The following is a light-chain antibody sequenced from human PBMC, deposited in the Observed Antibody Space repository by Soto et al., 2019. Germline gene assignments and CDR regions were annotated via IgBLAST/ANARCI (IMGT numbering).Light chain of an antibody. CDR3: PSYDSSLSAFV. J-gene: IGLJ3*02. Sequence: QSVLTQPPSVSGAPGQRVTISCTGSSSNIGAGYDVHWYQQLPGTAPKLLIYGNSNRPSGVPDRFSGSKSGTSASLAITGLQAEDEAYYYCPSYDSSLSAFVFGVGTKLTVL. V-gene: IGLV1-40*01. CDR2: GNS. CDR1: SSNIGAGYD.